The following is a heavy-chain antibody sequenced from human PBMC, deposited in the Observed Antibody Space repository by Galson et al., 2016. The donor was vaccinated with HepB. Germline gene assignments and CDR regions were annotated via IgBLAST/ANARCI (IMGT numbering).Heavy chain of an antibody. CDR2: IHYSGSI. J-gene: IGHJ4*02. V-gene: IGHV4-59*08. Sequence: SETLSLTCTVSGGSISSHYWSWIRQPPGKGLEWIANIHYSGSIDYKSSLKSRVTISLDKFKNQFSLKLNSVTAADTAFYYCARPRDYGFDNWGQGTLVTVYS. CDR1: GGSISSHY. CDR3: ARPRDYGFDN. D-gene: IGHD4-17*01.